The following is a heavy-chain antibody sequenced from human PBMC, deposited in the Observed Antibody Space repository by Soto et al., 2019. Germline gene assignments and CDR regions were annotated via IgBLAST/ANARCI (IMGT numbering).Heavy chain of an antibody. V-gene: IGHV5-51*01. Sequence: EVQLVQSGAEVKKPGESLKISCKGSGCSFTSYWIGWVRQMPGKGLEWMGIIYPGDSDTRYSPSFQGQVTISADKSISTAYLQWSSLKASDTAMYYCATSKGEYYDFWSGFQYGMDVWGQGTTVTVSS. D-gene: IGHD3-3*01. J-gene: IGHJ6*02. CDR2: IYPGDSDT. CDR3: ATSKGEYYDFWSGFQYGMDV. CDR1: GCSFTSYW.